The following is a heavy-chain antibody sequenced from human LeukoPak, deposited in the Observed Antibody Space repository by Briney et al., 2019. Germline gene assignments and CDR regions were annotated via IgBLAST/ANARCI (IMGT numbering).Heavy chain of an antibody. Sequence: PGGSLRLSCAASGFTLSNYAMTWVRQAPGKGLEWVSSISSSSSYIYYADSVKGRFTISRDNAKNTLSLQMNSLRAEDTAVYYCARPLMYYYGSETYFWFDPWGQGTLVTVSS. V-gene: IGHV3-21*01. CDR2: ISSSSSYI. D-gene: IGHD3-10*01. CDR3: ARPLMYYYGSETYFWFDP. CDR1: GFTLSNYA. J-gene: IGHJ5*02.